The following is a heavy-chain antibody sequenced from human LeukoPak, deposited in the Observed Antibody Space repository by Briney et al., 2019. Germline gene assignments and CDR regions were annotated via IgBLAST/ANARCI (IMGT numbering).Heavy chain of an antibody. V-gene: IGHV1-69*06. Sequence: SVKVSCKASGGTFSSYAISWVRQAPGQGLEWMGGIIPIFGTANYAQKFQGRVTITADKSTSTAYMELSSLRSDDTAVYYCASCSGGDCYKYYFDYWGQGTLVTVSS. CDR2: IIPIFGTA. J-gene: IGHJ4*02. CDR1: GGTFSSYA. D-gene: IGHD2-15*01. CDR3: ASCSGGDCYKYYFDY.